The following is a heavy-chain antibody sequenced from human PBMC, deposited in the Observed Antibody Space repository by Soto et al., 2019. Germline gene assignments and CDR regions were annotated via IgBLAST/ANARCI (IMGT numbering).Heavy chain of an antibody. D-gene: IGHD1-26*01. CDR1: GYTFTGYY. Sequence: ASVKVSCKASGYTFTGYYMHWVRQAPGQGREWMGWINPNSGGTNYAQKFQGRVTMTRDTSISTVYMELSRLRSDDTAVYYCAREPGSYSGSYSVDCWRQGTLVTVSS. V-gene: IGHV1-2*02. J-gene: IGHJ4*02. CDR3: AREPGSYSGSYSVDC. CDR2: INPNSGGT.